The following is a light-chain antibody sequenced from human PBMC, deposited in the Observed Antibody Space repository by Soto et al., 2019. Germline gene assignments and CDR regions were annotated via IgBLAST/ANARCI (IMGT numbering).Light chain of an antibody. J-gene: IGLJ3*02. Sequence: QSALTQPRSVSGSPGQSVTISCTGTNSDIGGYNYFSWYQQHPGKAPKVMIYDVSRRPSGVPDRFSGSKSGNTASLTISGLQAEDEADYYCCSYAGTYNFGVFGGGTKLTVL. CDR3: CSYAGTYNFGV. V-gene: IGLV2-11*01. CDR2: DVS. CDR1: NSDIGGYNY.